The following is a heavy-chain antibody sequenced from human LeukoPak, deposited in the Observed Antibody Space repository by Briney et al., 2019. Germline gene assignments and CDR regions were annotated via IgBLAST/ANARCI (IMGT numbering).Heavy chain of an antibody. V-gene: IGHV3-23*01. CDR3: AKHVSGSLFYFDY. D-gene: IGHD3-10*01. CDR2: ISGTGYNT. J-gene: IGHJ4*02. Sequence: MXXVRQAPGXXLEWVSGISGTGYNTYYADSVKGRFTISRDNSKNTLYLQMNSLGAEDTAVYYCAKHVSGSLFYFDYWGQRTLVTVSS.